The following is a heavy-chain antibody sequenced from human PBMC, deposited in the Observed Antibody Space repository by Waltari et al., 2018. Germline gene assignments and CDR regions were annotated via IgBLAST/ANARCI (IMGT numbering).Heavy chain of an antibody. J-gene: IGHJ4*02. Sequence: QVQLQESGPGLVKPSQTLSLTCTVSGGSISSGSYYWSWIRQPAGKGLEWIGYIYTSGSTNYNPSPKSRVTISVDTSKNQFSLKLSSVTAADTAVYYCARDLLDYGDLYYFDYWGQGTLVTVSS. V-gene: IGHV4-61*09. CDR3: ARDLLDYGDLYYFDY. D-gene: IGHD4-17*01. CDR2: IYTSGST. CDR1: GGSISSGSYY.